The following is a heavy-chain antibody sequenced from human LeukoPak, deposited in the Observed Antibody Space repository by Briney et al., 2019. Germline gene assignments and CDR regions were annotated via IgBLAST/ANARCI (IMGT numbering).Heavy chain of an antibody. D-gene: IGHD1-1*01. CDR1: GGSISSYY. J-gene: IGHJ2*01. CDR3: ARDPNWVFDL. V-gene: IGHV4-59*01. Sequence: PSETLSLTCTVSGGSISSYYWSWIRQPPGKGLEWIGYIYHSRSTNYNPSLKSRVTISVDTSKNQFSLKLSSVTAADTAVYYCARDPNWVFDLWGRGTLVTVSS. CDR2: IYHSRST.